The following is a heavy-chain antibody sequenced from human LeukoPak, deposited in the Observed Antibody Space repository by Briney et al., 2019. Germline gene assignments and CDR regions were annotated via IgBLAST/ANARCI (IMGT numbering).Heavy chain of an antibody. CDR1: GGSISSSSYY. J-gene: IGHJ6*02. CDR3: ARGRQGPMDV. CDR2: IYYSGST. V-gene: IGHV4-39*01. Sequence: SETLSLTCTVSGGSISSSSYYWGWICQPPGKGLEWIGSIYYSGSTYYNPSLKSRVTISVDTSKNQFSLKLSSVTAADTAVYYCARGRQGPMDVWGQGTTVTVSS.